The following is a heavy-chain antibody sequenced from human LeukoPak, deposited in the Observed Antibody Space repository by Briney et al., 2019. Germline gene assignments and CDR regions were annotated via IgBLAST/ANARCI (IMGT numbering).Heavy chain of an antibody. CDR1: GYTFTSYG. CDR3: ARDLDSSSSAPFDY. Sequence: ASVKVSCKASGYTFTSYGISWVRQAPGQGLEWMGWISAYNGNTNYAQKLQGRVTITADESTSTAYMELSSLRSEDTAVYYCARDLDSSSSAPFDYWGQGTLVTVSS. J-gene: IGHJ4*02. CDR2: ISAYNGNT. V-gene: IGHV1-18*01. D-gene: IGHD6-6*01.